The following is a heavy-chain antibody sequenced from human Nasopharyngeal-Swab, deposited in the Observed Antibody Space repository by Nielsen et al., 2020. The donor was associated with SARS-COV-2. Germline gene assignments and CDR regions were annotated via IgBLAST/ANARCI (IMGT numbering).Heavy chain of an antibody. J-gene: IGHJ5*02. CDR3: VRSPSSISPGWFDP. Sequence: GGSLRLSCAASGFTFSSYWMHWVRQAPGKGLVWVSRINSEGSSKSYADSVKGRFTISRDNAKNTLYLQMNSLRAEDTAVYYCVRSPSSISPGWFDPWGQGTLVTVSS. CDR1: GFTFSSYW. V-gene: IGHV3-74*01. CDR2: INSEGSSK. D-gene: IGHD1-14*01.